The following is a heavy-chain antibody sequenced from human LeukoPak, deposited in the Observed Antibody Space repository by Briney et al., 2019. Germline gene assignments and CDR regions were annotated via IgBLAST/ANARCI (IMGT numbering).Heavy chain of an antibody. Sequence: GGSLRLSCAASGFTFSSYAMSWVRQAPGKGLEWVSSISSSSSYIYYADSVKGRFTISRDNAKNSLYLQMNSLRAEDTAVYYCARDLGIAAAGKGFDYWGQGTLVTVSS. J-gene: IGHJ4*02. D-gene: IGHD6-13*01. CDR1: GFTFSSYA. CDR2: ISSSSSYI. V-gene: IGHV3-21*01. CDR3: ARDLGIAAAGKGFDY.